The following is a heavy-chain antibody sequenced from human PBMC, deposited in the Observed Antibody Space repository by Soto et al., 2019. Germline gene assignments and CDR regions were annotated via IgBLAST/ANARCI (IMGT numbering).Heavy chain of an antibody. CDR1: GYSFTSYW. CDR2: IYPGDSDT. Sequence: GESLKISCKGSGYSFTSYWIGWVRQMPGKGLEWVGIIYPGDSDTRYSPSFQGQVTISADKSISTAYLQWSSLKASDTTMYYCARQGGYSGYDLHSGSWHNWFDPWGQGTLVTVSS. V-gene: IGHV5-51*01. CDR3: ARQGGYSGYDLHSGSWHNWFDP. D-gene: IGHD5-12*01. J-gene: IGHJ5*02.